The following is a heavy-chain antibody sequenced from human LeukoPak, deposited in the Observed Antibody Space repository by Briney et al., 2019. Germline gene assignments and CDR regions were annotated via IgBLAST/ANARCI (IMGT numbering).Heavy chain of an antibody. J-gene: IGHJ6*02. D-gene: IGHD3-10*01. Sequence: GGSLRLSCVASGFTFSTYAMNWVRQAPGKGLQWISIISGRDATTYYADSVKGRFTISRDNSKNTLYLQMNSLRADDTAVYYCVKDLTAMVRGADYGMDVWGQGTTVTVSS. CDR2: ISGRDATT. CDR3: VKDLTAMVRGADYGMDV. CDR1: GFTFSTYA. V-gene: IGHV3-23*01.